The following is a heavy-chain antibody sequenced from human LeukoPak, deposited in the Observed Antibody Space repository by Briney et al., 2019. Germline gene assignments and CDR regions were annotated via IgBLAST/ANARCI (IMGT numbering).Heavy chain of an antibody. CDR3: ARVGYYYDSSGYPPTRDDAFDI. D-gene: IGHD3-22*01. CDR1: GFTFSDYY. Sequence: GGSLRLSCAASGFTFSDYYMSWIRQAPGKGLEWVSYISSSGSTIYYADSVKGRFTISRDNAKNSLYLQMNSLRAEDTAVYYCARVGYYYDSSGYPPTRDDAFDIWGQGTIVTVSS. CDR2: ISSSGSTI. J-gene: IGHJ3*02. V-gene: IGHV3-11*01.